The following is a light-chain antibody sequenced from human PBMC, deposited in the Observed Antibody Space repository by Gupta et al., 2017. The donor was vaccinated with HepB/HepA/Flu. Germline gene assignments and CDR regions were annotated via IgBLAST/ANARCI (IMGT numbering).Light chain of an antibody. CDR2: KAS. V-gene: IGKV1-5*03. CDR1: QTIKSW. Sequence: DIQMTQSPSTLSASVGDRVTITCRASQTIKSWLVWYVQKPGKAPQVLIYKASKLETGVPSRFSGSGSGTEFILTIRSLQPDDFATYYCQQDDFYPWTFGQGTNLEIK. CDR3: QQDDFYPWT. J-gene: IGKJ1*01.